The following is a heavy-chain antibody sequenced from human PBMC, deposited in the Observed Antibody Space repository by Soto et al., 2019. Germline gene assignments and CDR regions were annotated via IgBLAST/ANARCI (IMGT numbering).Heavy chain of an antibody. V-gene: IGHV1-3*01. CDR1: GYTFTSYA. J-gene: IGHJ4*02. Sequence: VQLVQSGAEVKKPGASVKVSCKASGYTFTSYAMHWVRQAPGQGREWMGWINAGNGNTKYSQKFKGRVTITRDTSASTAYMDQSRLRAEDTAVYYCAQSATVPAAIAYWGQGTLVTVSS. CDR3: AQSATVPAAIAY. D-gene: IGHD2-2*02. CDR2: INAGNGNT.